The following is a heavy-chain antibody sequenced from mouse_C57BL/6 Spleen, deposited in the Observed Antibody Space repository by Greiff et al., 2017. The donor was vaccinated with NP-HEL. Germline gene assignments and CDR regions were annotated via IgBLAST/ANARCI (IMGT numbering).Heavy chain of an antibody. CDR2: ISDGGSYT. CDR3: ARERTVTFAY. Sequence: EVKLVESGGGLVKPGGSLKLSCAASGFTFSSYAMSWVRQTPEKRLEWVATISDGGSYTYYPDNVKGRFTISRDNAKNNLYLQMSQLKSEDTAMYYCARERTVTFAYWGQGTLVTVSA. D-gene: IGHD2-12*01. CDR1: GFTFSSYA. V-gene: IGHV5-4*01. J-gene: IGHJ3*01.